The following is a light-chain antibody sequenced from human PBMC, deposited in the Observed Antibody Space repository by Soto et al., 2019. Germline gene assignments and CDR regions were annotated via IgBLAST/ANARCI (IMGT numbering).Light chain of an antibody. CDR3: QQSYSTPRT. CDR1: QGIDSS. Sequence: ILLTQSPSSLSASVGDRVTITCRASQGIDSSFAWYQQKPGKAPKLLIYAASSFQSGVPSRFSGSGSGTDFTLTISSLQPEDSATYYCQQSYSTPRTFGQGTKVDIK. J-gene: IGKJ1*01. V-gene: IGKV1-39*01. CDR2: AAS.